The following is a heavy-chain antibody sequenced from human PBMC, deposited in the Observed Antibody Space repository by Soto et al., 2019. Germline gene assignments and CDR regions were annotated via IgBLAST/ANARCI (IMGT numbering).Heavy chain of an antibody. CDR1: GFTFSSCA. CDR3: ARAKWSPYDAFDI. Sequence: GGSLRLSCAASGFTFSSCAMHWVRQAPGKGLEWVAVISYDGSNKYYADSVKGRFTISRDNSKNTLYLQMNSLRAEDTAVYYCARAKWSPYDAFDIWGQGTMVTVSS. D-gene: IGHD3-3*01. CDR2: ISYDGSNK. J-gene: IGHJ3*02. V-gene: IGHV3-30-3*01.